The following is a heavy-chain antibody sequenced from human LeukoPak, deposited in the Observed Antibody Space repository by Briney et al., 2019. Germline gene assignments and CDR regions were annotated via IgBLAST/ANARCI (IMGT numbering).Heavy chain of an antibody. CDR2: INPNSGGT. D-gene: IGHD4-17*01. Sequence: ASVKVSCKASGYTFTGYYMHWVRQAPGQGLEWMGWINPNSGGTNYAQKFQGRVTMIRDTSISTAYMELSRLRSDDTAVYYCAKGSGTVTTVVYYYYYMDVWGKGTTVTISS. CDR1: GYTFTGYY. J-gene: IGHJ6*03. CDR3: AKGSGTVTTVVYYYYYMDV. V-gene: IGHV1-2*02.